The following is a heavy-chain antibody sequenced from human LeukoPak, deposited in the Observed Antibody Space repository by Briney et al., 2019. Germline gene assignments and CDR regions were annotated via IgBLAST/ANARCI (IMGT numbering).Heavy chain of an antibody. D-gene: IGHD1-1*01. CDR2: ISYDGSNK. Sequence: PGGSLRLSCAASGFTFSSYGMHWVRQAPGKGLEWVAVISYDGSNKYYADSVKGRFTISRDNSKNTLYLQMNSLRAEDTAVYYCARVSRHNFGSFDYWGQGTLVTVSS. CDR1: GFTFSSYG. J-gene: IGHJ4*02. CDR3: ARVSRHNFGSFDY. V-gene: IGHV3-30*03.